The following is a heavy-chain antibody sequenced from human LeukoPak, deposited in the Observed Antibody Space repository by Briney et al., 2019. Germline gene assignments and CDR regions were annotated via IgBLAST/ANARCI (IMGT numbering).Heavy chain of an antibody. CDR1: GSTFSSYA. CDR3: ARENFMATSGTTFDI. J-gene: IGHJ3*02. D-gene: IGHD1-1*01. Sequence: PGGSLRLSCAASGSTFSSYAMNWVRQAPGEGLEWVSSVSSSSTNKFYADSVKGRFTISRDDAKNSLYLQMNSLRVEDTAVYYCARENFMATSGTTFDIWGQGTMVSVSS. V-gene: IGHV3-21*01. CDR2: VSSSSTNK.